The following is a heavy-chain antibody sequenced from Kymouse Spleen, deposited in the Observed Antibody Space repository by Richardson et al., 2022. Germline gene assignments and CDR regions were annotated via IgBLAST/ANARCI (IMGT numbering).Heavy chain of an antibody. Sequence: EVQLVESGGGLVQPGRSLRLSCAASGFTFDDYAMHWVRQAPGKGLEWVSGISWNSGSIGYADSVKGRFTISRDNAKNSLYLQMNSLRAEDTALYYCAKDGDYPFDYWGQGTLVTVSS. D-gene: IGHD4-17*01. CDR1: GFTFDDYA. V-gene: IGHV3-9*01. CDR2: ISWNSGSI. J-gene: IGHJ4*02. CDR3: AKDGDYPFDY.